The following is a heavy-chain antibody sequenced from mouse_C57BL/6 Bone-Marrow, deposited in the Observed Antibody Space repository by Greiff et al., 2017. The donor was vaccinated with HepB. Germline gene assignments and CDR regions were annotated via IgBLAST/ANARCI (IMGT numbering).Heavy chain of an antibody. CDR2: INPNNGGT. D-gene: IGHD2-5*01. CDR3: ARNPYSNYYAMDY. CDR1: GYTFTDYN. Sequence: VQLKESGPELVKPGASVKMSCKASGYTFTDYNMHWVKQSHGKSLEWIGYINPNNGGTSYNQKFKGKATLTVNKSSSTAYMELRSLTSEDSAVYYCARNPYSNYYAMDYWGQGTSVTVSS. J-gene: IGHJ4*01. V-gene: IGHV1-22*01.